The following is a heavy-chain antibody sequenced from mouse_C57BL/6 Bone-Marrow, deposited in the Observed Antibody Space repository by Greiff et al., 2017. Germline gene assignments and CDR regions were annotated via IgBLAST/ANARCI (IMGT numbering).Heavy chain of an antibody. Sequence: EVMLVESGGGLVKPGGSLKLSCAASGFTFSSYAMSWVRQTPEKRLEWVATISDGGSYTYYPDNVKGRFTISRDNAKNNLYLQMSHLKSEDTAMYYCARRGPHYYGTGAMDYWGQGTSVTVSS. J-gene: IGHJ4*01. CDR1: GFTFSSYA. CDR3: ARRGPHYYGTGAMDY. V-gene: IGHV5-4*03. CDR2: ISDGGSYT. D-gene: IGHD1-1*01.